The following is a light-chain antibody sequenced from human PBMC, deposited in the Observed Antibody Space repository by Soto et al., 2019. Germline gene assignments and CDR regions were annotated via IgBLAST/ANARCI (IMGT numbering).Light chain of an antibody. CDR2: VSR. V-gene: IGLV1-40*01. CDR3: QSYDSSLRIAV. J-gene: IGLJ3*02. CDR1: SSNIGAGYD. Sequence: QSVLTQPPSVSGAPGQRVTISCSGSSSNIGAGYDVHWYQQLPGTAPRLLIYVSRNRPSGVPDRFSGSKSGTSASLAITGLQTDDEADYYCQSYDSSLRIAVFGGGTKVTVL.